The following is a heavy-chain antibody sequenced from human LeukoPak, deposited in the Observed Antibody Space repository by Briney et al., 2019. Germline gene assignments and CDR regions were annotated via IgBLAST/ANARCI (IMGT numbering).Heavy chain of an antibody. Sequence: GGSLRLSCAASGFTFNNYAMTWVRQAPGKGLVWVSRINSDGTITYYADSVKGRFTISRDNSKNTLFLQMSSLRADDTAVYYCAKGLYSGTSDAFDIWGQGTMVSVSS. CDR1: GFTFNNYA. CDR3: AKGLYSGTSDAFDI. CDR2: INSDGTIT. J-gene: IGHJ3*02. V-gene: IGHV3-23*01. D-gene: IGHD1-26*01.